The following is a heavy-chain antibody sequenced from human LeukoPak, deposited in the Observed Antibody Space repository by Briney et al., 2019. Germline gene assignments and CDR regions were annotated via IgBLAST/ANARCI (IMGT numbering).Heavy chain of an antibody. V-gene: IGHV3-23*01. J-gene: IGHJ3*02. CDR2: ISGSGGST. Sequence: GGSLRLSCAASGFTFSSYAMSWVRQAPGKGLEWVSAISGSGGSTYYADSVKGRFTISRDNSKNTLYLQMNSLRAEDTAVYYCAKLITMVRGALDAFDIWGQGTMVTVSS. CDR1: GFTFSSYA. D-gene: IGHD3-10*01. CDR3: AKLITMVRGALDAFDI.